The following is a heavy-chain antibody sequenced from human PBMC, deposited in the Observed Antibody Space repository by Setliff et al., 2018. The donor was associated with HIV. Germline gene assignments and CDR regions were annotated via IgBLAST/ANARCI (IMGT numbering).Heavy chain of an antibody. CDR2: INHGGST. CDR3: ARPSAANFFYSYAMDV. J-gene: IGHJ6*02. V-gene: IGHV4-34*01. Sequence: PSETLSLTCAVYGGSFSGYYWSWIRQPPGKGLEWIGEINHGGSTDSNPSLKSRVTISVDTSKNQFSLNLTSVTAADTAVYYCARPSAANFFYSYAMDVWGQGSTVTVSS. CDR1: GGSFSGYY. D-gene: IGHD6-13*01.